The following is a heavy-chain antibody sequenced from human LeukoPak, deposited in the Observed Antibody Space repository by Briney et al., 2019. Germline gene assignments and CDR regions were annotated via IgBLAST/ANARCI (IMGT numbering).Heavy chain of an antibody. D-gene: IGHD3-3*01. Sequence: QPGGSLRLSCAASGFTFSYYSMSWVRQAPGKGLEWVSGITGSAGSTHYADSVKGRFTISRDNSKNTLYLQMNSLRAKDTAVYYCAKERSAYYDFWSGYTFGGQGTLVTVSS. CDR1: GFTFSYYS. CDR2: ITGSAGST. J-gene: IGHJ4*02. CDR3: AKERSAYYDFWSGYTF. V-gene: IGHV3-23*01.